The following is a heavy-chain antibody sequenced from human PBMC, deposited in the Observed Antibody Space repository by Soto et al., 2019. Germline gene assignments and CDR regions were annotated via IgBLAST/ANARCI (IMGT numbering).Heavy chain of an antibody. V-gene: IGHV1-69*13. CDR1: GGTFSSYA. CDR2: IIPIFGTA. CDR3: ARDLLYCGGDCYHAPLYYYYYGMDV. D-gene: IGHD2-21*02. Sequence: GPSVKVSCKASGGTFSSYAISWVRQAPGQGLEWMGGIIPIFGTANYAQKFQGRVTITADESTSTAYMELSSLRSEDTAVYYCARDLLYCGGDCYHAPLYYYYYGMDVWGQGTTVTVSS. J-gene: IGHJ6*02.